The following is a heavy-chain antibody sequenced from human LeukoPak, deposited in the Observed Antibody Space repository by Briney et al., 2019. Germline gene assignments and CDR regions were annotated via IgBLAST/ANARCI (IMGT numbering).Heavy chain of an antibody. CDR3: ARTKPAVAATPDY. J-gene: IGHJ4*02. CDR1: GYTFTGYY. D-gene: IGHD2-15*01. CDR2: INPNSGGT. Sequence: ASVKVSCKASGYTFTGYYMHWVRQAPGQGLEWMGWINPNSGGTNYAQKFQGRVTITRDTSISTAYMELSRLRSDDTAVYYCARTKPAVAATPDYWGQGTLVTVSS. V-gene: IGHV1-2*02.